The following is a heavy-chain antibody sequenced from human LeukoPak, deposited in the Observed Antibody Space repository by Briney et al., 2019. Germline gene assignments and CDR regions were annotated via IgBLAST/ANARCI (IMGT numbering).Heavy chain of an antibody. CDR3: AREVADYGGYYYYHYMDV. J-gene: IGHJ6*03. CDR2: IYSSGST. V-gene: IGHV4-59*01. D-gene: IGHD4-23*01. CDR1: SGSIRSYY. Sequence: SETLSLTCTVSSGSIRSYYWSWIRQPPGKGLEWIGNIYSSGSTNYNPSLESRVTISVDTSKNQFSLKLSSVTAADTAVYYCAREVADYGGYYYYHYMDVWGKGTTVTISS.